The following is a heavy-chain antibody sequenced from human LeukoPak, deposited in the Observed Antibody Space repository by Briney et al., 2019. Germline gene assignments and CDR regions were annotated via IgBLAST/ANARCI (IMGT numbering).Heavy chain of an antibody. CDR3: ARVPSRGSPFFDF. CDR2: INHSGST. Sequence: SETLSLTCGVYGGSFFGYYWTWIRQPPGKGLGWIGEINHSGSTRYNPSLKSRVTISLDTSKSQFSLKLTSVTAADTAVYFCARVPSRGSPFFDFWGQGTLVTVSS. V-gene: IGHV4-34*01. J-gene: IGHJ4*02. D-gene: IGHD5-12*01. CDR1: GGSFFGYY.